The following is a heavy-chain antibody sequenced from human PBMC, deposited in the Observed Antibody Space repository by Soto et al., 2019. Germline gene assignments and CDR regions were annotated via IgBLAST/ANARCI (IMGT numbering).Heavy chain of an antibody. J-gene: IGHJ6*02. D-gene: IGHD2-8*01. CDR1: GGSITSNNYY. CDR3: ARLPEKKYGYYYGMDV. CDR2: IFHSGTA. Sequence: QLQVQESGPGLVKPSETLSLTCTVSGGSITSNNYYWGWIRQPPGKGLEGIGGIFHSGTAYYNPSLMSRVAMSVDTSENQFSLKLSSVTAADTAVYYCARLPEKKYGYYYGMDVWGQGTTVTVSS. V-gene: IGHV4-39*01.